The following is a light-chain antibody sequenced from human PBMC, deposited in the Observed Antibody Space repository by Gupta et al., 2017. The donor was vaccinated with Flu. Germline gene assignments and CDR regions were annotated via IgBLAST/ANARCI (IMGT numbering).Light chain of an antibody. Sequence: SFVLTHPPSVSVCRGQTVRFTCPGDVLSRQYTYWYQQSPGQAPVVFIYQDNKRASGIPERFSASSSGTRATLTISGAQAEDAADYYCQSADNNDVVFGGGTRLTVL. CDR1: VLSRQY. J-gene: IGLJ2*01. CDR3: QSADNNDVV. V-gene: IGLV3-25*02. CDR2: QDN.